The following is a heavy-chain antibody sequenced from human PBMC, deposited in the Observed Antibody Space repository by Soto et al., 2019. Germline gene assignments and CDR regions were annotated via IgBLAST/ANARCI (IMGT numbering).Heavy chain of an antibody. CDR1: GFTFSDYA. CDR2: ISASGGTT. CDR3: AKDRKSGSGWYWDY. Sequence: QSGGSLRLSCAASGFTFSDYAMSWVRQAPGKGLEWVSAISASGGTTYYADSVRGRFTISRDNSKNTLYLQMNSLRAEDTVVYYCAKDRKSGSGWYWDYWGQGTLVTVSS. V-gene: IGHV3-23*01. J-gene: IGHJ4*02. D-gene: IGHD6-19*01.